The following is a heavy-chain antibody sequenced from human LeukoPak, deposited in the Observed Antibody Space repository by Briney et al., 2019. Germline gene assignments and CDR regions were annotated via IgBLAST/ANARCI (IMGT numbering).Heavy chain of an antibody. J-gene: IGHJ4*02. CDR3: ARHSVGMRKVVDY. V-gene: IGHV4-59*08. Sequence: PSETLSLTCAVSGGSITGYYWSWIRQPPGKGLEYIGYIHYSGSTNYNPSLKSRVTISVDTSKNQFSLKLSSVTAADTAVYYCARHSVGMRKVVDYWGQGTLVAVSS. CDR2: IHYSGST. D-gene: IGHD1-26*01. CDR1: GGSITGYY.